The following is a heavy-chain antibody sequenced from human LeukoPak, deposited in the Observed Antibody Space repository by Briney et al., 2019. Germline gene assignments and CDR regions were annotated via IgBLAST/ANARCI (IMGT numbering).Heavy chain of an antibody. V-gene: IGHV4-59*01. Sequence: SETLSLTCTVSGGSFSSYYWSWIRQPPGKGLEWIGYIDYSGSTNYNPSLKSRVTISVDTSKNQFSLKLSSVTAADTAVYYCARGGAYYYDSSGYNDAFDIWGQGTMVTVSS. J-gene: IGHJ3*02. CDR1: GGSFSSYY. D-gene: IGHD3-22*01. CDR2: IDYSGST. CDR3: ARGGAYYYDSSGYNDAFDI.